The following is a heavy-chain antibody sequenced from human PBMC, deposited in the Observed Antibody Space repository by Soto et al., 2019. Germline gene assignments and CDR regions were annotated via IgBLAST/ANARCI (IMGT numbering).Heavy chain of an antibody. Sequence: QVQLVQSGAEVKKPGASVKVSCKASGYTFTGYYMHWVRQAPGQGLEWMGWIKPNSGGTNYAQKFQGSVTMTRDTSISTAYMELSRLRSDDTAVYYCARGHEVVTGGAEYFQHWGQGTLVTVSS. J-gene: IGHJ1*01. V-gene: IGHV1-2*02. CDR3: ARGHEVVTGGAEYFQH. D-gene: IGHD2-15*01. CDR1: GYTFTGYY. CDR2: IKPNSGGT.